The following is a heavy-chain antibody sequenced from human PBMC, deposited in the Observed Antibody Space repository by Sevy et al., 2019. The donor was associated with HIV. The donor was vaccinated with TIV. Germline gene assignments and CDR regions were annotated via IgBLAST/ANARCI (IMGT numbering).Heavy chain of an antibody. D-gene: IGHD4-4*01. J-gene: IGHJ6*02. CDR2: INQNGTEI. Sequence: GGSLRLSCVVSGFTFRNYWMSWVRQAPGKGLEWVANINQNGTEIYSVDSVKGRFTFSRDNTKNSVYLQKNSLRAEDTAIYYCAINSDYGMDAWGQGTTVTVSS. CDR3: AINSDYGMDA. CDR1: GFTFRNYW. V-gene: IGHV3-7*01.